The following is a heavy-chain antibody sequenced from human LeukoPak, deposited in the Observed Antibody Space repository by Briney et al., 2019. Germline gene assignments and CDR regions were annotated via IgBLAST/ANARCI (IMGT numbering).Heavy chain of an antibody. Sequence: PSETLSLTCNVSGGSMRSYYWNWLRQSPGEGLQWLGHIFYSGTTNYNPSLESRVTISVDTSRNHFSPRLTAVTTADTAVYYCARGGPTVRALSSLDSWGQGTLVTVSS. CDR3: ARGGPTVRALSSLDS. V-gene: IGHV4-59*01. D-gene: IGHD4-17*01. CDR1: GGSMRSYY. CDR2: IFYSGTT. J-gene: IGHJ5*01.